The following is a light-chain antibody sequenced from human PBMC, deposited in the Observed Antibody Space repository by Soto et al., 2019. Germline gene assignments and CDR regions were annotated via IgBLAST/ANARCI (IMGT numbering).Light chain of an antibody. J-gene: IGLJ1*01. CDR3: SSYAGSALYV. Sequence: QSVLPQPPSASGSPGQSVTISCTGTSSDVGGYNYVSWYQQHPGKAPKLMIYGVSKRPSGVPDRFSGSKSGNTASLTVSGLQADDEADYYCSSYAGSALYVFGTGTKVTVL. V-gene: IGLV2-8*01. CDR2: GVS. CDR1: SSDVGGYNY.